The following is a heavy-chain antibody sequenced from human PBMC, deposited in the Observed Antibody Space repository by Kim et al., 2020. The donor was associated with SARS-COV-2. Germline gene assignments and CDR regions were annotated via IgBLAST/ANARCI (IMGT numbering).Heavy chain of an antibody. CDR3: AKSDCPSTMAYRTSDF. CDR2: ISGSGGST. D-gene: IGHD2-2*01. Sequence: GGSLRLSCAASGFTFSSYAMSWVRQAPGKGLEWVSVISGSGGSTYYADSVKGRFTISRDNSKNTLYLQMNSLRAEDTAVYYCAKSDCPSTMAYRTSDFWGQGTLVTVSS. J-gene: IGHJ4*02. CDR1: GFTFSSYA. V-gene: IGHV3-23*01.